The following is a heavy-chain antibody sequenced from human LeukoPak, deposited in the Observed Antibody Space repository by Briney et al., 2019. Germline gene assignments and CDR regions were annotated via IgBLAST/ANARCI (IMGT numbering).Heavy chain of an antibody. CDR1: GYTFTGYY. D-gene: IGHD6-13*01. CDR3: ARDWGLAAAGYFDY. J-gene: IGHJ4*02. Sequence: ASVKVSCKASGYTFTGYYMHWVRQAPGQGLEGMGWINPNSGGTNYAQKFQGRVTMTRDTSISTAYMELSRLRSDDTAVYYCARDWGLAAAGYFDYWGRGTLVTVSS. CDR2: INPNSGGT. V-gene: IGHV1-2*02.